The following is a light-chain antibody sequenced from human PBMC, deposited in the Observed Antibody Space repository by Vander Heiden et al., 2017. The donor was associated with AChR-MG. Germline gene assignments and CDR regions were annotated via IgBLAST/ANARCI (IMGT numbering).Light chain of an antibody. CDR1: SSNIGAGYD. CDR3: QSYDSSLSGPVVV. J-gene: IGLJ2*01. V-gene: IGLV1-40*01. Sequence: QSVLTQPPSVSGAPGQRVTISCTGSSSNIGAGYDVHWYQQPPGTAPKLLIYGNSNRPSGVPDRFSGSKSGTSASLAITGLQAEDEADYYCQSYDSSLSGPVVVFGGGTKLTVL. CDR2: GNS.